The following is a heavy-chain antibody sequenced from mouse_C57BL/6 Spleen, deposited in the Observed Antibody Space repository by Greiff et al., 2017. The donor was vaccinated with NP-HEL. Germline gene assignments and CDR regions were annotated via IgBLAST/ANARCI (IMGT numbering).Heavy chain of an antibody. Sequence: VQLQESGPELVKPGASVKISCKASGYTFTDYYMNWVKQSHGKSLEWIGDINPNNGGTSYNQKFKGKATLTVVKSSSTAYMELRSLTSEDSAVYYCARAQFPYYYGSSPHWYFEVWGTGTTVTVSS. CDR2: INPNNGGT. J-gene: IGHJ1*03. V-gene: IGHV1-26*01. D-gene: IGHD1-1*01. CDR3: ARAQFPYYYGSSPHWYFEV. CDR1: GYTFTDYY.